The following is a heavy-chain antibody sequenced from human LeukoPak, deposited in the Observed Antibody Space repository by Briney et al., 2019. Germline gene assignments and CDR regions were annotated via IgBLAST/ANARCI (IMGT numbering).Heavy chain of an antibody. CDR2: INHSGST. D-gene: IGHD5-18*01. J-gene: IGHJ4*02. CDR3: ARSAMVIGLDY. V-gene: IGHV4-34*01. CDR1: GGSFSGYY. Sequence: PSETLSLTCAVYGGSFSGYYWSWIRQPPGKGLEWIGEINHSGSTNYNPSLKSRVTISVDTSKNQFSLKLSSVTAADTAVYYCARSAMVIGLDYWGQGTLVTVSS.